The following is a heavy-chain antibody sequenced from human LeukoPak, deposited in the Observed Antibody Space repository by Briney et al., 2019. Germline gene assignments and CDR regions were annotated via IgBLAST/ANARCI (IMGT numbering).Heavy chain of an antibody. Sequence: GGSLRLSCPASEFTLSRYWMSWVRQAAGKGREWVANINQDGSEKYHVDSVKGRFTISRDNAKNSLYLQMNSLRAEDTAAYYCATSDYWGQGTLVTVSS. V-gene: IGHV3-7*01. CDR3: ATSDY. CDR1: EFTLSRYW. CDR2: INQDGSEK. J-gene: IGHJ4*02.